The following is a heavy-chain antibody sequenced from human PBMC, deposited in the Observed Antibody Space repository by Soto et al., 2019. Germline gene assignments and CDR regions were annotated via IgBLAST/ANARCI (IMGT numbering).Heavy chain of an antibody. D-gene: IGHD6-13*01. CDR1: GGSISSGAYY. V-gene: IGHV4-31*03. J-gene: IGHJ5*02. CDR3: ARVSAAGTRGFDP. Sequence: SETLSLTCTVSGGSISSGAYYWGWIRQHPGKGLEWIGYISHRGTAYYTPSLKSRVSLSVDPSKSQFSLNVTSLTAADTAVYYCARVSAAGTRGFDPWGPGTLVTVSS. CDR2: ISHRGTA.